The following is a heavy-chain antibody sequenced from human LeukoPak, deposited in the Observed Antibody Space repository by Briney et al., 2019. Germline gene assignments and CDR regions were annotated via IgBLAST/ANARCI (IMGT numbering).Heavy chain of an antibody. CDR2: IYYSGTT. CDR3: ARGRSGSYYYSFDY. J-gene: IGHJ4*02. CDR1: GGSISSYY. D-gene: IGHD3-10*01. V-gene: IGHV4-59*01. Sequence: SETLSLTCTVSGGSISSYYWSWIRQPPGKGLEWIGYIYYSGTTNYNPSLKSRVTISVDTSKNQFSLKLSSVTAADTAVYYCARGRSGSYYYSFDYWGQGTLVTVSS.